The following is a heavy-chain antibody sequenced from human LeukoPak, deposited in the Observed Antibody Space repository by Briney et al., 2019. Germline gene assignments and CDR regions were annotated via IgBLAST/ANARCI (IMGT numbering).Heavy chain of an antibody. D-gene: IGHD2-2*01. CDR3: AADCSSTSCQSS. V-gene: IGHV3-9*01. J-gene: IGHJ5*02. CDR1: GFTFDDYA. Sequence: PGRSLRLSCAASGFTFDDYAMHWVRQAPGKGLEWVSGISWNSGSIGYADSVKGRFTISRDNAKNSLYLQMNSLRAEDTALYYCAADCSSTSCQSSWGQGTLVTVSP. CDR2: ISWNSGSI.